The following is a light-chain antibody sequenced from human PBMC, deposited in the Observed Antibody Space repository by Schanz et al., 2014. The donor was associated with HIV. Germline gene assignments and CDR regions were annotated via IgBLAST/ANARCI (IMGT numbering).Light chain of an antibody. CDR2: GNI. J-gene: IGLJ2*01. CDR1: SSNIGAGYD. V-gene: IGLV1-40*01. Sequence: QSVLTQSPSVSGAPGQRVTISCTGSSSNIGAGYDVHWYQYLPGIAPKLLISGNINRPSGVPDRFSGSKSATSASLAITGLQADDEGDYYCQSYDSSLTVVFGGGTKLTVL. CDR3: QSYDSSLTVV.